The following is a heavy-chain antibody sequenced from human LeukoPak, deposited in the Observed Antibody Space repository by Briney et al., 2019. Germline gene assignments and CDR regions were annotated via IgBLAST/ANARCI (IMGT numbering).Heavy chain of an antibody. CDR3: ARLVPFRPNAFDI. J-gene: IGHJ3*02. CDR2: IYTSGST. V-gene: IGHV4-61*02. D-gene: IGHD2/OR15-2a*01. Sequence: PSETLSLTCTVSGGSISSGSYYWSWIRQPAGKGLEWIGRIYTSGSTNYNPSLKSRVTISVDTSKNQFSLKLSSVTAADTAVYYCARLVPFRPNAFDIWGQGTMVTVSS. CDR1: GGSISSGSYY.